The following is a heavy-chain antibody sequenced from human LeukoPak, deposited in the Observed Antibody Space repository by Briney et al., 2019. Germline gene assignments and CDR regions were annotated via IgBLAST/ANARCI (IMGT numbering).Heavy chain of an antibody. J-gene: IGHJ4*02. CDR3: ARDHTAAAGLPGY. CDR1: GCTFSSYA. CDR2: IIPISGTA. Sequence: ASVKVSCKASGCTFSSYAISWVRQATGQGLEWMGGIIPISGTANYAQKFQGRVTITADKSTSTAYMELSSLRSEDTAVYYCARDHTAAAGLPGYWGQGTLVTVSS. D-gene: IGHD6-13*01. V-gene: IGHV1-69*06.